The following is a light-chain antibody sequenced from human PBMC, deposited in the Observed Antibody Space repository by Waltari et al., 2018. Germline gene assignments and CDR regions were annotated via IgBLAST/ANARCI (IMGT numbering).Light chain of an antibody. J-gene: IGKJ2*01. V-gene: IGKV4-1*01. Sequence: DIVLTQSPDSLAVSLGERATINCKSSQSVLSRSNNKNYLGCYQQKPGQPPKLLITWASTRESGVPDRFSGGGSGTDFTLTISGLQAEDVAVYFCQQCYTFPYTFGQGTQLEIK. CDR3: QQCYTFPYT. CDR1: QSVLSRSNNKNY. CDR2: WAS.